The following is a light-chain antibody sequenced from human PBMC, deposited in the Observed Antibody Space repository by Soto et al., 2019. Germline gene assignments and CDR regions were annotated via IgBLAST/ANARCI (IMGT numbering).Light chain of an antibody. CDR1: QRIANF. CDR2: GTS. J-gene: IGKJ1*01. Sequence: DTRMTRSPPPPSAFLRARVTXTCRASQRIANFLNWYQQKPGKAPKLVIYGTSTLQSGVPSRFSDSGSGTDFTLTISSLQREDLATYYCQQSYSSLWTFGQGTKLDIK. V-gene: IGKV1-39*01. CDR3: QQSYSSLWT.